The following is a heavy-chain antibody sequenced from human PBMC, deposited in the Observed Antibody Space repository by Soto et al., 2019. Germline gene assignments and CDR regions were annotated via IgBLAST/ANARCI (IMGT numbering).Heavy chain of an antibody. CDR1: GGSISSYY. Sequence: SETLSLTCTVSGGSISSYYWSWIRQPPGKGLEWIGYIYYSGSTNYNPSLKSRVTISVDTSKNQFSLKLSSVTAADTAVYYCSITAPRSIFAVRTRVSPWYFDYCGQGTLITISS. J-gene: IGHJ4*02. V-gene: IGHV4-59*08. CDR2: IYYSGST. D-gene: IGHD3-10*02. CDR3: SITAPRSIFAVRTRVSPWYFDY.